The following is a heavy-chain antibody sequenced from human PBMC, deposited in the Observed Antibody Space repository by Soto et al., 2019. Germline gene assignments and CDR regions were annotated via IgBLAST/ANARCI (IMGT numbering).Heavy chain of an antibody. D-gene: IGHD3-10*01. CDR2: IYYSGST. J-gene: IGHJ4*02. Sequence: QVQLQESGPGLVKPSQTLSLTCTVSGGSISSGDYYWSWICQPPGKGLEWIGYIYYSGSTYYNPSLKSRVTLSVDTSKNQFSLKLSSVTAAATAVYYCASAQGSGFLVSWGQGTLVTVSS. V-gene: IGHV4-30-4*01. CDR3: ASAQGSGFLVS. CDR1: GGSISSGDYY.